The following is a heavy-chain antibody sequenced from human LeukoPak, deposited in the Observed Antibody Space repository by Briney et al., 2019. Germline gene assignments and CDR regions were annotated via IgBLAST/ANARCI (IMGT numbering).Heavy chain of an antibody. Sequence: PSETLSLTCTVSGGSVSSGSYYWSWIRQPPGKGLEWIGYIYYSGSTNYNPSLKSRVTISVDTSKNQFSLKLSSVTAADTAVYYCARARTRGNNWYFDYWGQGTLVTVSS. V-gene: IGHV4-61*01. J-gene: IGHJ4*02. CDR1: GGSVSSGSYY. D-gene: IGHD1-1*01. CDR3: ARARTRGNNWYFDY. CDR2: IYYSGST.